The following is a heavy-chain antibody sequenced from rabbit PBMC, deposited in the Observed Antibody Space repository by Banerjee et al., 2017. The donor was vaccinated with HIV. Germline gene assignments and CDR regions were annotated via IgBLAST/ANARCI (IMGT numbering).Heavy chain of an antibody. CDR2: IYAGSSGST. Sequence: QEQLVESGGGLVQPGGSLKLSCKASGFDFSSYGVSWVRQAPGKGLEWIACIYAGSSGSTYYASWAKGRFTISKTSSTTVTLQMTSLTAADTATYFCARDWGAGYGGYGYDTFNLWGQGTLVTVS. D-gene: IGHD6-1*01. J-gene: IGHJ4*01. CDR1: GFDFSSYG. V-gene: IGHV1S45*01. CDR3: ARDWGAGYGGYGYDTFNL.